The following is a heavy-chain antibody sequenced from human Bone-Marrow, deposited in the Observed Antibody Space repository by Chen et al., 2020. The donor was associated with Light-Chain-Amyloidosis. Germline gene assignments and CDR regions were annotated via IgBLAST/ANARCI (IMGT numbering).Heavy chain of an antibody. V-gene: IGHV3-30*03. CDR3: VRVGADDYTWGTPYFDY. J-gene: IGHJ4*02. D-gene: IGHD3-16*01. CDR2: ISAEADTK. Sequence: QVQLVESGGGVLQPGTSLRLSCVASGFAFSSYGMHWVRQAPGKGLEWVAIISAEADTKNYGDSVKGRFTISRDNSKNTLYLQMSSLRPEDTAVYYCVRVGADDYTWGTPYFDYWGQGTLVTVSS. CDR1: GFAFSSYG.